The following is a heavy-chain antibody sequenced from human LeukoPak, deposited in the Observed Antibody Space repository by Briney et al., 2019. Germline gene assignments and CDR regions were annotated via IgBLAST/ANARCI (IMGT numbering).Heavy chain of an antibody. CDR2: INSDASST. V-gene: IGHV3-74*01. CDR1: VFTFSSYW. J-gene: IGHJ4*02. Sequence: GGSLRLSCTASVFTFSSYWMHWVRQAPGKGLVWVSRINSDASSTNYADSVKGRFTISRDNAKNTLYLQMNSLRAEDTAVYYCTRAQGSHGGDFDYWGQGTLVTVSS. CDR3: TRAQGSHGGDFDY.